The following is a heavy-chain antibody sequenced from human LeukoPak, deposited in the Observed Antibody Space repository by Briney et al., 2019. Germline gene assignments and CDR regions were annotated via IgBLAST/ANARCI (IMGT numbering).Heavy chain of an antibody. CDR1: GFTFSSYA. D-gene: IGHD3-22*01. CDR3: ARDTYYDSSGYYLN. Sequence: PGGSLRLSCAASGFTFSSYAMHWDRQAPGKGLEWVSGISGSGGSTYYADSVKGRFTISRDNSKNTLYLQMNSLRAEDTAVYYCARDTYYDSSGYYLNWGQGTLVTVSS. V-gene: IGHV3-23*01. CDR2: ISGSGGST. J-gene: IGHJ4*02.